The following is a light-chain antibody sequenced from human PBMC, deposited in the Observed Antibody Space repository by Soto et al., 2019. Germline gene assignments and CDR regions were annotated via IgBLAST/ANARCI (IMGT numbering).Light chain of an antibody. V-gene: IGKV1-5*01. Sequence: DIQMTQSPSTLSASVGDSVTITCRASPTISRWLAWYLQKPGKAPKILIYDASSLERGVPSRFSGSGSGTEFTLTISNLQPDDFATYYCQQFNTYSKTFGQGTKVEIK. CDR3: QQFNTYSKT. CDR1: PTISRW. CDR2: DAS. J-gene: IGKJ1*01.